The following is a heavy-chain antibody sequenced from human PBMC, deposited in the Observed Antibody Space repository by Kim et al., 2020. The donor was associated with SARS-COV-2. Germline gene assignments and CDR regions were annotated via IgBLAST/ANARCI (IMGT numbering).Heavy chain of an antibody. CDR2: ISSDGSDK. CDR1: GLTFSSYT. Sequence: GGSLRLSCAASGLTFSSYTMHWVRQAPGRGLEWVALISSDGSDKFYTDSVKGRFTISRDNSKNTLYLQMNSLRAEDTAVYFCASLDFWSGFDYWGQGTLVTVSS. D-gene: IGHD3-3*01. CDR3: ASLDFWSGFDY. V-gene: IGHV3-30*04. J-gene: IGHJ4*02.